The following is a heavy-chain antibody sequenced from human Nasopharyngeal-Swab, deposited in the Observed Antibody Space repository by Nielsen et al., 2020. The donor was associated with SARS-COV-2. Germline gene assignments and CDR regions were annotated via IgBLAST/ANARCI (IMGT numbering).Heavy chain of an antibody. CDR2: IYSGGST. J-gene: IGHJ6*02. V-gene: IGHV3-53*01. Sequence: VRQAPGKGLEWVLVIYSGGSTYYADSVKGRFTISRDNSKNTLYLQMNSLRAEDTAVYYCASSHDFWSGSPYYYYYGMDVWGQGTTVTVSS. D-gene: IGHD3-3*01. CDR3: ASSHDFWSGSPYYYYYGMDV.